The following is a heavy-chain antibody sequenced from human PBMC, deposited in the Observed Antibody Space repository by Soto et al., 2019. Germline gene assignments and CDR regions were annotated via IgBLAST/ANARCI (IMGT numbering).Heavy chain of an antibody. V-gene: IGHV4-59*01. CDR3: ARDNYYDSSGPLDP. J-gene: IGHJ5*02. CDR2: IYYSGST. CDR1: VGSISSYY. D-gene: IGHD3-22*01. Sequence: PSETLSLTCTVSVGSISSYYWSWIRQPPGKGLEWIGYIYYSGSTNYNPSLQGRVTMTTDTSTSTAYMELRSLRSDDTAVYYCARDNYYDSSGPLDPWGQGTLVTVSS.